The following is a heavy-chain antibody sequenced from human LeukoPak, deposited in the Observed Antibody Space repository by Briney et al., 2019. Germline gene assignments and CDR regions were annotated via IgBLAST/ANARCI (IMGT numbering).Heavy chain of an antibody. Sequence: SETLSLTCSVSGVSVRSGDLYWSWIRQPPGKGLEWIGYIYHSGSTYYNPSLKSRVTISVDRSKNQFSLKLSSVTAADTAVYYCARDARSSGWSNFDYWGQGTLVTVSS. V-gene: IGHV4-30-2*01. CDR1: GVSVRSGDLY. CDR2: IYHSGST. J-gene: IGHJ4*02. D-gene: IGHD6-19*01. CDR3: ARDARSSGWSNFDY.